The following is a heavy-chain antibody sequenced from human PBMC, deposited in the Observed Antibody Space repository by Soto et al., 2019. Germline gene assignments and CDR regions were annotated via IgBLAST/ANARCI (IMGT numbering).Heavy chain of an antibody. J-gene: IGHJ6*02. V-gene: IGHV1-8*01. CDR3: ARVSRGSEWLLHYYYYYGMDV. D-gene: IGHD3-3*01. CDR1: GYTFTTYD. CDR2: MNPNSGNT. Sequence: ASLKVSCKXTGYTFTTYDNNWVRQATGQGLEWMGWMNPNSGNTGYAQKFQGRVTMTRNTSISTAYMELSSLRSEDTAVYYCARVSRGSEWLLHYYYYYGMDVWGQGTTVTVSS.